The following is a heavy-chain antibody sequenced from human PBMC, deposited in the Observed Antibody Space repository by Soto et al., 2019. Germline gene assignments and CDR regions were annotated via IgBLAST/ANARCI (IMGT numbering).Heavy chain of an antibody. Sequence: QVQLVQSGAEVKKPGSSVKVSCKASGGTFSSYAISWVRQAPGQGLEWMGGIIPIFGTANYAQKFQGRVTITADKSTSTAYMELSSLRSEDTAVYHCARASRITIFGVALYYYYGMDVWGQGTTVTVSS. D-gene: IGHD3-3*01. V-gene: IGHV1-69*06. CDR2: IIPIFGTA. J-gene: IGHJ6*02. CDR3: ARASRITIFGVALYYYYGMDV. CDR1: GGTFSSYA.